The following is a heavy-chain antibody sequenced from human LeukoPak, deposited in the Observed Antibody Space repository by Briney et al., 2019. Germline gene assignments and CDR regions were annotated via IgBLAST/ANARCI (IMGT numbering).Heavy chain of an antibody. CDR2: ISYDGSNK. V-gene: IGHV3-30*18. J-gene: IGHJ3*02. CDR1: GFTFSSYG. Sequence: GGSLRLSCAASGFTFSSYGMHWVRQAPGKGLEWGAVISYDGSNKYYADSVKGGFTISRDNSKNTLYLQMNSLRAEDTAVYYCAKDPQLWASGAFDIWGQGTMVTVSS. CDR3: AKDPQLWASGAFDI. D-gene: IGHD5-18*01.